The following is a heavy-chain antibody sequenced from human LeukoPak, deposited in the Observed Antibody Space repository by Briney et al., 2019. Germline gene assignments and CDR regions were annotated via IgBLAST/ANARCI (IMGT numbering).Heavy chain of an antibody. V-gene: IGHV1-8*01. CDR1: GYTFTSYD. D-gene: IGHD6-13*01. J-gene: IGHJ4*02. CDR2: MNPNSGNT. CDR3: ATGGIAAAGFDY. Sequence: ASVKVSCKASGYTFTSYDINWVRQATGQGLEWMGWMNPNSGNTGYAQKFQGRVTMTRDTSISTAYMELSRLRSDDTAVYYCATGGIAAAGFDYWGQGTLVTVSS.